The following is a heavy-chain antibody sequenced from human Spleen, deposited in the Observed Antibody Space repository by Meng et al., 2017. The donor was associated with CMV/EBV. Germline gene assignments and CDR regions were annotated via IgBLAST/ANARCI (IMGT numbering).Heavy chain of an antibody. CDR2: IYPGDSET. CDR3: ARPGATGYYTDTFDL. Sequence: KVSCKGSGYSFTNYWIGWVRQMPGKGLEWVGIIYPGDSETKYSPSFEGQVTISADNYISTAYLQWSSLKASDSAVYYCARPGATGYYTDTFDLWGRGTLVTVSS. D-gene: IGHD3-9*01. J-gene: IGHJ3*01. V-gene: IGHV5-51*01. CDR1: GYSFTNYW.